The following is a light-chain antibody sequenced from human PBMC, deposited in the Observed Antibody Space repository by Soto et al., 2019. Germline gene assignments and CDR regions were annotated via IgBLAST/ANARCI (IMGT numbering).Light chain of an antibody. V-gene: IGLV2-23*02. CDR1: SSDVGSYNL. CDR2: EVS. J-gene: IGLJ1*01. Sequence: QSVLTQPASVSGSPRQSITISYTGTSSDVGSYNLVSWYQQHPGKAPKLMIYEVSKRPSGVSNRFSGSKSGNTASLTISGLQAEDEADYYCCSYAGSSTPYVFGTGTKVTVL. CDR3: CSYAGSSTPYV.